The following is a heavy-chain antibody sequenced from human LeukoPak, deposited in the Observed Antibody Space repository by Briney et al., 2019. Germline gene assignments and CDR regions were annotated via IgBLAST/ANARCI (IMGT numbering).Heavy chain of an antibody. V-gene: IGHV3-21*01. J-gene: IGHJ3*02. CDR2: ISSSSSYI. Sequence: PGGSLRLSCAASGFTFSSYSMNWVRQAPGKGLEWVSSISSSSSYIYYADSVKGRFTISRDNAKNSLYLQMNSLRAEDTAVYYCARDSRTWPLGATYAFDIWGQGTMVTVSS. D-gene: IGHD1-26*01. CDR3: ARDSRTWPLGATYAFDI. CDR1: GFTFSSYS.